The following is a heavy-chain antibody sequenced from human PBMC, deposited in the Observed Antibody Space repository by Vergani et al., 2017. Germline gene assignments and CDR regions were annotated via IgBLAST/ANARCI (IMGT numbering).Heavy chain of an antibody. J-gene: IGHJ5*02. CDR1: GGSFSGYY. Sequence: QVQLQQWGAGLLKPSETLSLTCAVYGGSFSGYYWSWIRQPPKKGLEWIGEINHSGSTNYNPSLKSRVSMSVDTSKNQFSLKLSSVTAADTAVYYCTRHWAVVAANNWFDPWGQGTLVTVSS. V-gene: IGHV4-34*01. CDR3: TRHWAVVAANNWFDP. D-gene: IGHD2-15*01. CDR2: INHSGST.